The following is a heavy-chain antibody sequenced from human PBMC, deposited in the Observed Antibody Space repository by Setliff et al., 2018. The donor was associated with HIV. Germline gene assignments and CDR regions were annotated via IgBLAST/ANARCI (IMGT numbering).Heavy chain of an antibody. Sequence: SETLSLTCTVSGGSFSTYYWSWIRQPAGEGLEYIGRVHSTGTTIYNPSLNSRVTMSVDTSKNQLSLKLRSVTAADTAVYYCARARITMTGGRLEPYAFDRWGQGTKVTVSS. D-gene: IGHD3-22*01. CDR2: VHSTGTT. CDR3: ARARITMTGGRLEPYAFDR. CDR1: GGSFSTYY. J-gene: IGHJ3*01. V-gene: IGHV4-4*07.